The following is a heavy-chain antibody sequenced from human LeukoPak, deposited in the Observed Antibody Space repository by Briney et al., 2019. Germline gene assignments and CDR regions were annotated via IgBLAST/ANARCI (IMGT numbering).Heavy chain of an antibody. CDR2: ISGSGGST. V-gene: IGHV3-23*01. CDR3: AKSQGYGGNSVCSY. J-gene: IGHJ4*02. Sequence: PGGSLRLSCAASGFTFSSYGMSWVRQAPGKGLEWVSAISGSGGSTYYADSVKGRFTISRDNSKNTLYLQMNSLRAEDTAVYYCAKSQGYGGNSVCSYWGQGTLVTVSS. CDR1: GFTFSSYG. D-gene: IGHD4-23*01.